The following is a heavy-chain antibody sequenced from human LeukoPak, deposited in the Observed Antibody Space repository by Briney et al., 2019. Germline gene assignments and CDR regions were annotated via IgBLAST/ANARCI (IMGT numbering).Heavy chain of an antibody. CDR3: AGGDYPGEDY. Sequence: SETLPLTCTVSGGSISSYYWTWIRQPPGKGLEWIGYIYYSGSTNYNPSLKSRVTISVDTSKNQFSLKLSSVTAADTAVYYCAGGDYPGEDYWGQGTLVTVSS. CDR2: IYYSGST. V-gene: IGHV4-59*08. J-gene: IGHJ4*02. CDR1: GGSISSYY. D-gene: IGHD4-17*01.